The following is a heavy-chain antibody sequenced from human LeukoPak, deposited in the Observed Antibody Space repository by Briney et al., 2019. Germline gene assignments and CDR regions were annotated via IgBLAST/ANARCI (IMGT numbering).Heavy chain of an antibody. CDR1: GFTFGDYA. D-gene: IGHD2-8*01. Sequence: GGSLRLSRTASGFTFGDYAMSWFRQAPGKGLEWVGFIRSKAYGGTTEYAASVKGRFTISRDDSKSIAYLQMNSLKTEDTAVYYCTRGDLVGYCTNGVCGVDYWGQGTLVTVSS. V-gene: IGHV3-49*03. J-gene: IGHJ4*02. CDR2: IRSKAYGGTT. CDR3: TRGDLVGYCTNGVCGVDY.